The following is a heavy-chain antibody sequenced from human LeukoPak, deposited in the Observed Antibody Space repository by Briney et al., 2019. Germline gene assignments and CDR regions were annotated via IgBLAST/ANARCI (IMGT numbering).Heavy chain of an antibody. CDR1: GFTVSSNY. D-gene: IGHD3-22*01. J-gene: IGHJ5*02. CDR2: IYSCGST. Sequence: GGSLRLSCAASGFTVSSNYMSWVRQAPGKGLEWVSVIYSCGSTYYADSVKGRFTISRDNSKNTLYLQMNSLRDEDTAVYYCARRTGMTLPGWLRVVDLWGQGTLVTVSS. V-gene: IGHV3-66*01. CDR3: ARRTGMTLPGWLRVVDL.